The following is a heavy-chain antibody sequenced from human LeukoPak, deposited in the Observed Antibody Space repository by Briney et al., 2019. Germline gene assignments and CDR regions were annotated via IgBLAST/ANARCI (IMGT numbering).Heavy chain of an antibody. Sequence: PPETLSLTCTVSGGSISSYYWSWIRQPPGKGLEWIGYIYYSGSTNYNPSLKSRVTISVDTSKNQFSLKLSSVTAADTAVYYCARTLESYPAEYFQHWGQGTLVTVSS. CDR1: GGSISSYY. J-gene: IGHJ1*01. CDR2: IYYSGST. CDR3: ARTLESYPAEYFQH. V-gene: IGHV4-59*01. D-gene: IGHD1-26*01.